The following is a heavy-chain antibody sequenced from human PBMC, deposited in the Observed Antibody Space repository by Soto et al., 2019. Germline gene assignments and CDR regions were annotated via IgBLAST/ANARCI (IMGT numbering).Heavy chain of an antibody. V-gene: IGHV4-39*01. J-gene: IGHJ5*02. D-gene: IGHD2-15*01. CDR2: MFYSGAT. Sequence: SETLSLTCTVSGGSISDISYCWGWIRQPPGKGLQWIGCMFYSGATYYNPSLKNRVTLSVDTSNNEFSLKLVSVTAPDTAVYYCARRKSGSDWLDPWGQGTLVTAPQ. CDR3: ARRKSGSDWLDP. CDR1: GGSISDISYC.